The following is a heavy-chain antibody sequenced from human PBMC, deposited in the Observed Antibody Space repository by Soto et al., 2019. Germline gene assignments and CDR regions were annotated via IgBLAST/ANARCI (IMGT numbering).Heavy chain of an antibody. CDR1: RGSISSGGYY. CDR3: ARRRINLDIVVGDYYYGMDV. Sequence: PSDSLSLTCAVCRGSISSGGYYWSWIRQHPGKGLEWIGEINHSGSTNYNPSLKSRVTISVDTSKNQFSLKLSSVTAADTAVYYCARRRINLDIVVGDYYYGMDVWGQGTTVTSP. V-gene: IGHV4-34*01. CDR2: INHSGST. J-gene: IGHJ6*02. D-gene: IGHD2-2*01.